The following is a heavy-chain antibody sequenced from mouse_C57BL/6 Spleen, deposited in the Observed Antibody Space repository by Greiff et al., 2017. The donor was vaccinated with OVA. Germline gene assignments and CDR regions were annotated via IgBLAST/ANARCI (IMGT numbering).Heavy chain of an antibody. J-gene: IGHJ3*01. CDR3: ARGGRGWFAY. Sequence: QVQLQQPGAELVKPGASVTLSCKASGYTFTSYWMQWVNQRPGQGLAWIGEIDPSDSYTNYNQKFKGKATLTVDTSSSTAYMQLSSLTSEDSAVYYCARGGRGWFAYWGQGTLVTVSA. CDR2: IDPSDSYT. D-gene: IGHD3-3*01. V-gene: IGHV1-50*01. CDR1: GYTFTSYW.